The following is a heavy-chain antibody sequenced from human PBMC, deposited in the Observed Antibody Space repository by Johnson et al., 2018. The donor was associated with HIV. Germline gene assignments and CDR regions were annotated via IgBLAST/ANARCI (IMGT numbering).Heavy chain of an antibody. D-gene: IGHD3-10*01. Sequence: VQLVESGGGLVQPGRSLRLSCAASGFTFDDYAMHWVRQAPGKGLEWVSGISWNSGSIGYADSVKGRFTISRDNAENSLYLQMTSLRGEDTAVYYCAREGKDAFDISGQ. V-gene: IGHV3-9*01. CDR3: AREGKDAFDI. CDR1: GFTFDDYA. J-gene: IGHJ3*02. CDR2: ISWNSGSI.